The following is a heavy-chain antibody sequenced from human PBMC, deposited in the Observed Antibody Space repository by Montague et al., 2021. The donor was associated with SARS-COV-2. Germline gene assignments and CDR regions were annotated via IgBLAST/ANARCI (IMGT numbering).Heavy chain of an antibody. Sequence: SLRLSCAASGFTFGGYWMNWVRQAPGKGLEWVANIRRSGSDAYYTDSVKGRFTVSGDNARNSLYLQMNSLRAEDTAVYYCARATLYRDVWGEGNSFAVS. CDR3: ARATLYRDV. V-gene: IGHV3-7*01. CDR2: IRRSGSDA. J-gene: IGHJ6*03. CDR1: GFTFGGYW.